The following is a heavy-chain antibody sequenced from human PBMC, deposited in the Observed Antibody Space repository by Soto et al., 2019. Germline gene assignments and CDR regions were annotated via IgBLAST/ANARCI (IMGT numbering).Heavy chain of an antibody. V-gene: IGHV1-18*01. CDR2: ISSYNGNT. CDR1: GYTFTSYG. D-gene: IGHD2-21*02. Sequence: ASVKVSCKASGYTFTSYGISWVRQAPGQGLEWMGWISSYNGNTKYAENLQGRVTMTTDTSTSTAYMELRSLRSDDTAVYYCARDTVVVTATFDPWGQGTPVTVPQ. J-gene: IGHJ5*02. CDR3: ARDTVVVTATFDP.